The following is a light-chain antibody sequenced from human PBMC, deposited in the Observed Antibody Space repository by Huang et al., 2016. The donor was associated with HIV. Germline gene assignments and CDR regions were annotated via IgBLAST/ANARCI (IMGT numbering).Light chain of an antibody. V-gene: IGKV3-20*01. CDR2: GAS. CDR1: QVITNTY. CDR3: QQYGSSLLS. J-gene: IGKJ4*01. Sequence: EIVLTQSPGTLSLSPGERATLSGRASQVITNTYLAWYQKNPGQAPRLLIFGASRRATGIPDRFSGSVSGTDFTLTINRLEPEDFAVYYCQQYGSSLLSFGGGTKVEIK.